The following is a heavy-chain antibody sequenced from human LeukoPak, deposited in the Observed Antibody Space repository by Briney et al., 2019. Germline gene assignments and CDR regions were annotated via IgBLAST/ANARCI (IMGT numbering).Heavy chain of an antibody. CDR3: ERASTEHGDPIDY. V-gene: IGHV4-31*03. CDR2: IYYSGST. CDR1: GGSISSGGYY. Sequence: PSETLSLTCTVSGGSISSGGYYWSWIRQHPGKGLEWIGYIYYSGSTYYNPSLKSRVTISVDTYKNQFSLKLSSVTAADTAVYYCERASTEHGDPIDYWGQGTLVTVSS. D-gene: IGHD4-17*01. J-gene: IGHJ4*02.